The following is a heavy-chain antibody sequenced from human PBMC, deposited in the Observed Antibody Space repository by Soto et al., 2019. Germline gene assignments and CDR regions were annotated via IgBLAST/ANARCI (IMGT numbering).Heavy chain of an antibody. CDR3: ASQKTVIRGPLSSNWFDP. CDR2: IYPGDSDT. D-gene: IGHD1-1*01. J-gene: IGHJ5*02. CDR1: GYNFNNYW. Sequence: GESLKISCKGSGYNFNNYWIGWVRQMPGKGLEWMGMIYPGDSDTRYSPSFQGRVTISADKSISTAFLQWSSLRASDTAMYYCASQKTVIRGPLSSNWFDPWGQGTLVIVSS. V-gene: IGHV5-51*01.